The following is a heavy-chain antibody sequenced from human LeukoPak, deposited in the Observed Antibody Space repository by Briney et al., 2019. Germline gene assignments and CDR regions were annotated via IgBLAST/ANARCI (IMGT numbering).Heavy chain of an antibody. D-gene: IGHD3-16*02. CDR3: ARDQYDYVWGSYRPYFDY. J-gene: IGHJ4*02. CDR2: ISPYNGNT. CDR1: GYTFNSYG. Sequence: GASVKVSCKASGYTFNSYGISWVRHAPGQGLEWMGSISPYNGNTKYAERLQGRVIMTTDTSTRTVYMELRSLRSDDTAVFYCARDQYDYVWGSYRPYFDYWGQGTLVTVSS. V-gene: IGHV1-18*04.